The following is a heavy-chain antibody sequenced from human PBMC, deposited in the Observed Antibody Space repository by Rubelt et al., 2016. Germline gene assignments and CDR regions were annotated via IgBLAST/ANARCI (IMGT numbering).Heavy chain of an antibody. J-gene: IGHJ6*02. CDR2: ISGNGGST. V-gene: IGHV3-23*01. D-gene: IGHD3-10*01. CDR3: ARGITMVRGVRNYYYYGMDV. CDR1: GFTYTYST. Sequence: ASGFTYTYSTMTWVRQAPGKGLEWVSAISGNGGSTYYADSVKGRFTISRDNSKNTLYLQMNSLRAEDTAVYYCARGITMVRGVRNYYYYGMDVWGQGTTVTVSS.